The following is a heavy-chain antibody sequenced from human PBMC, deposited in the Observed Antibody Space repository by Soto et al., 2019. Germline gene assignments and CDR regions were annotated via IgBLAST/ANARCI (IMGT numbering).Heavy chain of an antibody. J-gene: IGHJ5*02. CDR2: IYWDDDR. D-gene: IGHD3-3*01. CDR1: GFSLSTSGVG. Sequence: QITLKESGPTLVKPTQTLTLTCTFSGFSLSTSGVGVGWIRQPPGKALEWLALIYWDDDRRYSPSLRSRLAITKDTSRNQVVLTMTNMDHVDTATYYCAHRVIWSTHDWTLGWFDPWGQGTLVTVSS. CDR3: AHRVIWSTHDWTLGWFDP. V-gene: IGHV2-5*02.